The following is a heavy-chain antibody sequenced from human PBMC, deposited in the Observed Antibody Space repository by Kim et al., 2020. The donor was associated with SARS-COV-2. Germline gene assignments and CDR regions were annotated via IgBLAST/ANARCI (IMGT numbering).Heavy chain of an antibody. J-gene: IGHJ4*02. CDR1: GGSISSGDYF. Sequence: SETLSLTCSVSGGSISSGDYFWTWIRQHPGKGLEWIGFIRDSGSTYYNPALRSRVSMSLDTSENQFSLELNSLTAADAAVYYCARGIYFGAGFYRGIDSWGQGTLVTVSS. V-gene: IGHV4-31*03. D-gene: IGHD2-21*02. CDR3: ARGIYFGAGFYRGIDS. CDR2: IRDSGST.